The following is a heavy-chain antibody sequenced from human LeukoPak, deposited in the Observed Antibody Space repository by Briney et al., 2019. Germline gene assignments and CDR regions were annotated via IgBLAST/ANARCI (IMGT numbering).Heavy chain of an antibody. D-gene: IGHD2-2*01. J-gene: IGHJ6*02. CDR2: ISYDGSNK. Sequence: GGSLRLSCAASGFTFSSYAMHWVRQAPGKGLEWVAVISYDGSNKYYADSVKGRFTISRDNSKNTLYLQMNSLRAEDTAVYYCARGLGYCSSTSCRTPYGMDVWGQGTTVTVSS. CDR1: GFTFSSYA. V-gene: IGHV3-30*04. CDR3: ARGLGYCSSTSCRTPYGMDV.